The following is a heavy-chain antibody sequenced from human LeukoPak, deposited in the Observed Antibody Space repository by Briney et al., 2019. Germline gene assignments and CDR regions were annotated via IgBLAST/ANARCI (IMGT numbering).Heavy chain of an antibody. CDR3: ARDGRRDGYNLTYAFDY. CDR1: GFNVSSNY. D-gene: IGHD5-24*01. Sequence: PGGSLRLSCAASGFNVSSNYMSWVRQAPGKGLEWVSVIYSCGSTYYADSVKGRFTISRDNSKSTLYLQMNSLRAEDTAVYYCARDGRRDGYNLTYAFDYWGQGTLVTVSS. V-gene: IGHV3-53*01. CDR2: IYSCGST. J-gene: IGHJ4*02.